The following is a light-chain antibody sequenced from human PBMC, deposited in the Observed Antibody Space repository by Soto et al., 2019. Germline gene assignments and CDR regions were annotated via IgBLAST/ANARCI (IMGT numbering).Light chain of an antibody. J-gene: IGLJ2*01. CDR2: EVS. CDR3: CSYTGSLTLL. V-gene: IGLV2-14*01. CDR1: SSDVGGYDY. Sequence: QSALTQPASVSGSPGQSVTISCTGSSSDVGGYDYVSWYQQHPGKAPKLMIYEVSNRPSGVSNRFSGSKSGNTASLTISGLQADDEADYYCCSYTGSLTLLFGGGTQLTVL.